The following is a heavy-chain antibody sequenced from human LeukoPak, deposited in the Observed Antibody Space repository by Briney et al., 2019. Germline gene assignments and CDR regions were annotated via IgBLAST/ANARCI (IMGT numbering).Heavy chain of an antibody. Sequence: GRSLRLSCAASGFTFSSYAMHWVRQAPGKGLEWVAVISYDGSNKYYADSVKGRFTISRDNSKNTLYLQMNSLRAEDTAVYYCAKPIEFGYSYSFDYWGQGTLVTVSS. V-gene: IGHV3-30*18. J-gene: IGHJ4*02. CDR1: GFTFSSYA. CDR3: AKPIEFGYSYSFDY. D-gene: IGHD5-18*01. CDR2: ISYDGSNK.